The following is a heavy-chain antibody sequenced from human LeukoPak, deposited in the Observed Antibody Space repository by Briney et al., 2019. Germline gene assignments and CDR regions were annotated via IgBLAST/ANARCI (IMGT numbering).Heavy chain of an antibody. CDR1: GFIFSNHD. D-gene: IGHD3-22*01. CDR3: AKDQGTMIVVVMLNY. J-gene: IGHJ4*02. Sequence: GGSLRLSCAASGFIFSNHDMNWVRQAPGKGLEWVSAISGSGGSTYYADSVKGRFTISRDNSKNTLYLQMNSLRAEDTAVYYCAKDQGTMIVVVMLNYWGQGTLVTVSS. CDR2: ISGSGGST. V-gene: IGHV3-23*01.